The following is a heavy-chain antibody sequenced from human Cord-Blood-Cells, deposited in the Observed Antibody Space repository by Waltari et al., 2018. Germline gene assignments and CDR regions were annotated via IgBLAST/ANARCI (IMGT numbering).Heavy chain of an antibody. V-gene: IGHV4-39*01. CDR2: IYYNGGT. D-gene: IGHD2-21*02. CDR1: GGSISSSSYY. CDR3: ARLIVLVTAMLDY. J-gene: IGHJ4*01. Sequence: QLQLQESGPGLVKPSETLSLTCTVSGGSISSSSYYWGWIRQPPGKGLEWIGSIYYNGGTDNNPTLKSRVTISVDTSKNQFYLELSSVTVADTAVYYWARLIVLVTAMLDYWGQGTLVTVSS.